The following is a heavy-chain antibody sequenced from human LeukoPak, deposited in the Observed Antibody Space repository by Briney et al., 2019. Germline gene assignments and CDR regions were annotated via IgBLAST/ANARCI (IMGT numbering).Heavy chain of an antibody. CDR1: GGSVNSGNYY. D-gene: IGHD6-19*01. CDR2: ISYSGST. J-gene: IGHJ4*02. Sequence: PSETLSLTCTVSGGSVNSGNYYWSWIRQPPGKGLEWIGYISYSGSTNYNPSLKSRVTISVDMSKNQFSLKLSSMTAADTAVYYCAREGVVAGRDYFDYWGQGTLVTVSS. V-gene: IGHV4-61*01. CDR3: AREGVVAGRDYFDY.